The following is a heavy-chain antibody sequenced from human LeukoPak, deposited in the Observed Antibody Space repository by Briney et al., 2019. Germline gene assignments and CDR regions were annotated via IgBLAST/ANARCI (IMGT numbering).Heavy chain of an antibody. D-gene: IGHD3-22*01. Sequence: GGSLRLSCAASGFTFSTSWMSWVRQAPGKGLEWVANIQQDGSAKYYVDSVKGRFTISRDNPKNSLYLQMNRLRAEDTAVYYCARFSLYDNSGYYAWLFDFWGQGTLVTVSS. J-gene: IGHJ4*02. CDR3: ARFSLYDNSGYYAWLFDF. CDR1: GFTFSTSW. V-gene: IGHV3-7*01. CDR2: IQQDGSAK.